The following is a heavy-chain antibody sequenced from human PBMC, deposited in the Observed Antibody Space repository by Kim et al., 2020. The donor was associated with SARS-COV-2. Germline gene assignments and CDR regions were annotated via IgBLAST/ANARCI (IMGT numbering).Heavy chain of an antibody. D-gene: IGHD5-12*01. Sequence: KYSQKFQGRVTITRDTSASTAYMELSSLRSEDTAVYYCARVGGYDGPFDYWGQGTLVTVSS. CDR3: ARVGGYDGPFDY. V-gene: IGHV1-3*01. J-gene: IGHJ4*02.